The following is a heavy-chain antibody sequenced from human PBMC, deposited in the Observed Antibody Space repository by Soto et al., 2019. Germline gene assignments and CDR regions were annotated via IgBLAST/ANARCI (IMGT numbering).Heavy chain of an antibody. D-gene: IGHD3-3*01. CDR2: IKPGNGET. CDR1: GYTFSLYE. CDR3: ARDHYDFWSGYYFDS. V-gene: IGHV1-3*01. J-gene: IGHJ4*02. Sequence: QVQLVQSGTEVQKPGASVNISCKASGYTFSLYEIHWVRQAPGQSLEWMGHIKPGNGETTLSQKFQGRVTITRDTSASTDYMEVSSLTSEDTAVYYCARDHYDFWSGYYFDSWGQGTLLTVSS.